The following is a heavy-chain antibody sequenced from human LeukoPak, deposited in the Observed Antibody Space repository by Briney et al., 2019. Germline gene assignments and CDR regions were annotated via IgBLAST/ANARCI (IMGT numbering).Heavy chain of an antibody. J-gene: IGHJ6*03. CDR2: ISTHNGNT. V-gene: IGHV1-18*01. Sequence: ASVKVSCKASGYTFTSYGISWVRQAPGQGLEWMGWISTHNGNTNYAERVQGRVSLTTDTSTSTAYMELRSLRSDDTAVYYCATVKRWLLQDYYYYMDVWGKGTTVTVSS. D-gene: IGHD6-19*01. CDR1: GYTFTSYG. CDR3: ATVKRWLLQDYYYYMDV.